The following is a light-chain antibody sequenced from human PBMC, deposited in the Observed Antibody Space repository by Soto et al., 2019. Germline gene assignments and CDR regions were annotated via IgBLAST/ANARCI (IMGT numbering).Light chain of an antibody. Sequence: EIVLTQSPGTLSLSPGERATLSCKASQSVSSNFLAWYQRKPGQAPRLLIYGASYRATDIPYRFSGSGSGRSFTLTITRLEPAEFAVEYGPQYGTSPPTFGQGTKVEI. CDR3: PQYGTSPPT. J-gene: IGKJ1*01. V-gene: IGKV3-20*01. CDR1: QSVSSNF. CDR2: GAS.